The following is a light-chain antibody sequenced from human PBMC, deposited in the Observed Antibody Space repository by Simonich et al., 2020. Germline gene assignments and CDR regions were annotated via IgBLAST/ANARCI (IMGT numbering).Light chain of an antibody. Sequence: QSALTQPASVSGSPGQSITISCTGTSSDVGGYNYVSWYQQHPGKAPKLMIYDASKRPSGVSNRFSGSKSGNTASLTISGLQAEDEADYYCCSYAGSSTLVFGGGTKLTVL. J-gene: IGLJ2*01. V-gene: IGLV2-23*01. CDR2: DAS. CDR3: CSYAGSSTLV. CDR1: SSDVGGYNY.